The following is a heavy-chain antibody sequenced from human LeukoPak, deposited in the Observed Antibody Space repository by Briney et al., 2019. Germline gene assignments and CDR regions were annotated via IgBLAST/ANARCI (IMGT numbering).Heavy chain of an antibody. Sequence: PGGSLRLSCAASGFTFSSYSMNWVRQAPGKGLEWVSSISSSSSYIYYADSVKGRFTISRDNAKNSLYLQMNSLRAEDTAVYYCARDTDTMVRGVIGVAAFDIWGQGTMVTVSS. V-gene: IGHV3-21*01. J-gene: IGHJ3*02. CDR2: ISSSSSYI. CDR3: ARDTDTMVRGVIGVAAFDI. CDR1: GFTFSSYS. D-gene: IGHD3-10*01.